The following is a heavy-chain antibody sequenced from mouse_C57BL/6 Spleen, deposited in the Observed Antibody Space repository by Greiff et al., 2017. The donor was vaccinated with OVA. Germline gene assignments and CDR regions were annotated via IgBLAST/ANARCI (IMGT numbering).Heavy chain of an antibody. V-gene: IGHV1-54*01. CDR2: INPGSGGT. J-gene: IGHJ4*01. Sequence: QVQLQQSGAELVRPGTSVKVSCKASGYAFTNYLIEWVKQRPGQGLEWIGVINPGSGGTNYNEKFKGKATLTADKSSSTAYMQLSSLTSEDSAGYFWARRGGDGGYAMDYWGQGTSVTVSS. CDR3: ARRGGDGGYAMDY. D-gene: IGHD3-3*01. CDR1: GYAFTNYL.